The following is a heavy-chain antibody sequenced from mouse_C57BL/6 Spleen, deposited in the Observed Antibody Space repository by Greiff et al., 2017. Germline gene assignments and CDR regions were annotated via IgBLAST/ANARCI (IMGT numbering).Heavy chain of an antibody. CDR2: IYPRSGNT. J-gene: IGHJ2*01. Sequence: VKVVESGAELARPGASVKLSCKASGYTFTSYGISWVKQRTGQGLEWIGEIYPRSGNTYYNEKFKGKATLTADKSSSTAYMELRSLTSEDSAVYFCARYQLGYYFDYWGQGTTLTVSS. D-gene: IGHD4-1*02. V-gene: IGHV1-81*01. CDR1: GYTFTSYG. CDR3: ARYQLGYYFDY.